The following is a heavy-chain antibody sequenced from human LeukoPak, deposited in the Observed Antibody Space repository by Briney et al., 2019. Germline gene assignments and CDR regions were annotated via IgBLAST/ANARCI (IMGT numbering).Heavy chain of an antibody. CDR2: IYYSGST. CDR1: GGSISSGDYY. Sequence: SQTLSLTYTVSGGSISSGDYYWSWIRQPPGKGLEWIGYIYYSGSTYYNPSLKSRVTISVDTSKNQFSLKLSSVTAADTAVYYCARYNWNYGFDYWGQGTLVTVSS. CDR3: ARYNWNYGFDY. J-gene: IGHJ4*02. V-gene: IGHV4-30-4*08. D-gene: IGHD1-7*01.